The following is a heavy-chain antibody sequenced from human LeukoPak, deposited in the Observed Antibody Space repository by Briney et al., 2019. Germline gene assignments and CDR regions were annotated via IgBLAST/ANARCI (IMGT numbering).Heavy chain of an antibody. CDR2: ISTSGST. D-gene: IGHD6-19*01. CDR3: AGHGSGWYSFDY. Sequence: PSGTLSLTCPVSGGSLSSGSYYWIWMPQPTGEALEWIGRISTSGSTNYNTSLKSRVTRSVDTSKNQYTLKLSSVTAADTAVYYCAGHGSGWYSFDYWGQGTLVTVSS. V-gene: IGHV4-61*02. J-gene: IGHJ4*02. CDR1: GGSLSSGSYY.